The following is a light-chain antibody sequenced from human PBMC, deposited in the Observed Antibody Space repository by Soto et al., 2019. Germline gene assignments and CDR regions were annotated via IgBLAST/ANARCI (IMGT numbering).Light chain of an antibody. CDR3: QGWDSSSEDDV. Sequence: SYELTQPPSVSVAPGQTARITCGGNNIGSKSVHWYQQKPGQAHVLVVYDDSDRPSGIPERFSGSNSGNTATLTISRVEAGDEADYYCQGWDSSSEDDVFGTGTKLTVL. CDR2: DDS. CDR1: NIGSKS. V-gene: IGLV3-21*02. J-gene: IGLJ1*01.